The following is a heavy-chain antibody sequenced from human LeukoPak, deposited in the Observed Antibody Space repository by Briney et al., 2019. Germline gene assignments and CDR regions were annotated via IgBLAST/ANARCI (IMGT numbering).Heavy chain of an antibody. V-gene: IGHV4-39*01. CDR1: GGSISSSSYY. J-gene: IGHJ4*02. Sequence: NTSETLSLTCTVSGGSISSSSYYWGWIRQPPGKGLEWIRSIYYSGSTYYNPSLKSRVTISVDTSKNQFSLKLSSVTAADTAVYYCARCDDSSGYLGYWGQGTLVTVSS. CDR3: ARCDDSSGYLGY. CDR2: IYYSGST. D-gene: IGHD3-22*01.